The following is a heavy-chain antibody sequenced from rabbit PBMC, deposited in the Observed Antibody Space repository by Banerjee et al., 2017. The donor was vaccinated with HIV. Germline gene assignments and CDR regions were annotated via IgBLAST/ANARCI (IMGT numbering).Heavy chain of an antibody. D-gene: IGHD8-1*01. V-gene: IGHV1S45*01. CDR2: ISTGSGST. J-gene: IGHJ4*01. Sequence: QEQLVESGGDLVKPGASLTLTCTASGFSFSNSYWISWVRQAPGKGLEWIGCISTGSGSTYYASWAKGRFTISKTSSTTVTLQMTSLTAADTATYFCARDYFGISYAFNLWGQGTLVTVS. CDR3: ARDYFGISYAFNL. CDR1: GFSFSNSYW.